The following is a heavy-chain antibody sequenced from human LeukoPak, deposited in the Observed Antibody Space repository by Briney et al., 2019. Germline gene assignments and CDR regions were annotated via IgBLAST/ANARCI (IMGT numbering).Heavy chain of an antibody. J-gene: IGHJ5*02. Sequence: SETLSLTCTVSGGSISSYYWSWIRQPPGKGLEWIGYIYYSGSTNYNPSLKSRVTISVDTSKNQFSLKLSSVTAADTAVYYCARRLLWFGEKGHANWFDPWGQGTLVTVSS. CDR3: ARRLLWFGEKGHANWFDP. V-gene: IGHV4-59*08. CDR2: IYYSGST. CDR1: GGSISSYY. D-gene: IGHD3-10*01.